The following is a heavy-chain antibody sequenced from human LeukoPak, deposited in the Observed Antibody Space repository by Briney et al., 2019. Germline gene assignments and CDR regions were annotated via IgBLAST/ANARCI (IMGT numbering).Heavy chain of an antibody. D-gene: IGHD6-19*01. Sequence: ASVKVSCKTSGYTFTSYGISWVRQAPGHGGEWMGWISTYNGNTNYAQNLQGRIIMTTDTSTSTAYMELRSLRSDDTAVYYCARDTYNSGWCSDYWGQGTLVTVSS. CDR1: GYTFTSYG. V-gene: IGHV1-18*01. J-gene: IGHJ4*02. CDR2: ISTYNGNT. CDR3: ARDTYNSGWCSDY.